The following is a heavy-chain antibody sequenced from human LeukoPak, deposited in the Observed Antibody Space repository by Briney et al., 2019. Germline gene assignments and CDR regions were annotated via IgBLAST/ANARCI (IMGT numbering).Heavy chain of an antibody. CDR1: GFTFSDYY. V-gene: IGHV3-11*01. Sequence: PGRSLRLSCAAAGFTFSDYYMSWISQAPGKGLEWVSYISSSGSTIYYADSVKGRFTISKDNAKNSLYLQMNSLRAEDTAVYYWASSAGRAFDIWGQGTMVTVSS. CDR3: ASSAGRAFDI. J-gene: IGHJ3*02. CDR2: ISSSGSTI.